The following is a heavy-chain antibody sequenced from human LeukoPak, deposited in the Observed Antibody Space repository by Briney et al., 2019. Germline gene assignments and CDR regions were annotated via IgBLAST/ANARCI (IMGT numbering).Heavy chain of an antibody. Sequence: PSQTLSLTCTVSGGSISSGDYYWSWIRQPPGKGLEWIGYIYYSGSTYYNPSLKSRVTISVDTSKNQFSLKLSSVTAADTAVYCCAREVFSYYYDSSGYPDYWGQGTLVTVSS. CDR1: GGSISSGDYY. CDR2: IYYSGST. CDR3: AREVFSYYYDSSGYPDY. J-gene: IGHJ4*02. D-gene: IGHD3-22*01. V-gene: IGHV4-30-4*01.